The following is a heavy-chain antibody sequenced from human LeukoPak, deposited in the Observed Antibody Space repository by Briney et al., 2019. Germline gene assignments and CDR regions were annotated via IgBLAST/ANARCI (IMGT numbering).Heavy chain of an antibody. Sequence: GGSLRLSCVVSGFSFSDHYMDWVRQTPGKGLEWVGRIRNKANSYTTEYAASVKGRFTISRDDSKNSVYLQMNSLETEDTAVYYCAVGYCSGGDCYVSNYWGQGTLVTVSS. D-gene: IGHD2-15*01. CDR3: AVGYCSGGDCYVSNY. CDR2: IRNKANSYTT. V-gene: IGHV3-72*01. CDR1: GFSFSDHY. J-gene: IGHJ4*02.